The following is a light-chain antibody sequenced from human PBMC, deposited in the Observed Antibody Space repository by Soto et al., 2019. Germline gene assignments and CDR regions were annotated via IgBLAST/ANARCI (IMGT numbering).Light chain of an antibody. CDR2: AAS. V-gene: IGKV1-39*01. CDR3: QQSYCTTSIT. J-gene: IGKJ5*01. CDR1: QNIGTY. Sequence: DVQMTQFPSSLSASVGDRVTNTCRASQNIGTYVNWYQHKPGKAPKLLLYAASTLQSAVPSRFSGRGSGTDFTLTISRLQSEDLATYYCQQSYCTTSITFGRGTLLEI.